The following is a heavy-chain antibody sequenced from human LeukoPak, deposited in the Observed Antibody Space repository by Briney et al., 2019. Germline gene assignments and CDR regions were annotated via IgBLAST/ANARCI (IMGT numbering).Heavy chain of an antibody. D-gene: IGHD3-10*01. CDR2: LNHSGMT. CDR1: GGSFSGYH. CDR3: ARRPLSRAYGS. Sequence: SETLSLTCVVYGGSFSGYHWSWIRQPPGKGLEWIGELNHSGMTNYSPSLKSRATISVDTSKNHFFLKLTSVTAADTAVYYCARRPLSRAYGSWGQGTLVTVSS. V-gene: IGHV4-34*01. J-gene: IGHJ5*02.